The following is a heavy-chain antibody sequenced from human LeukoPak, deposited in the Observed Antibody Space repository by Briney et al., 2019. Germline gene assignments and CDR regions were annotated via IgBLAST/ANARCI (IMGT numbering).Heavy chain of an antibody. J-gene: IGHJ4*02. V-gene: IGHV4-39*01. CDR3: ARRGDSQATIDY. D-gene: IGHD3-16*01. CDR1: GGSISSSSYY. Sequence: SETLSLTCTVSGGSISSSSYYWGWIRQPPGKGLEWIGSIYYSGSTYYNPSLKSRVTISVDTSKNQFSLKLSSVTAADTAVYYCARRGDSQATIDYWGQGTLVTVSS. CDR2: IYYSGST.